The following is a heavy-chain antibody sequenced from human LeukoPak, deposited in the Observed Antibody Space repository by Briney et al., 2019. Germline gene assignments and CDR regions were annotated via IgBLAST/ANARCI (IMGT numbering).Heavy chain of an antibody. D-gene: IGHD1-1*01. CDR3: AKYNWNGGRVLDI. Sequence: GGSLRLSCAASGFTFSGYGMHWVRQAPDKGMEWVAFIRDDGSNKYYADSVKGRFTISRDNSKNTLYLQMNSLRGADTAVYYCAKYNWNGGRVLDIWGQGTMVTVSS. V-gene: IGHV3-30*02. J-gene: IGHJ3*02. CDR1: GFTFSGYG. CDR2: IRDDGSNK.